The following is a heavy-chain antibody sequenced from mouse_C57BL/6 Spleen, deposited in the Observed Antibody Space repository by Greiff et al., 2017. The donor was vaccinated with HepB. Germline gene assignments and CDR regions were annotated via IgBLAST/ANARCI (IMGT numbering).Heavy chain of an antibody. CDR1: GYTFTDYN. V-gene: IGHV1-18*01. CDR2: INPNNGGT. CDR3: ALYGNYPYYYAMDY. D-gene: IGHD2-1*01. J-gene: IGHJ4*01. Sequence: LQQSGPELVKPGASVKIPCKASGYTFTDYNMHWVKQSHGKSLEWFGDINPNNGGTIYNQKFKGKATLTVDKSSSTAYMELRSLTSEDTAVYYCALYGNYPYYYAMDYWGQGTSVTVSS.